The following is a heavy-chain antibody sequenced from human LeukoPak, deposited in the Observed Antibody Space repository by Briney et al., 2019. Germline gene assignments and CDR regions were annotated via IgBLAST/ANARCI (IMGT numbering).Heavy chain of an antibody. CDR3: AGAYSPGGYYYYYYGMDV. CDR2: INHSGST. J-gene: IGHJ6*02. Sequence: PSETLSLTCAVYGGSFSGYYWSWIRQPPGKGLEWIGEINHSGSTNYNPSLKSRVTISVDTSKNQFSLKLSSVTAADTAVYYRAGAYSPGGYYYYYYGMDVWGQGTTVTVSS. D-gene: IGHD5-18*01. CDR1: GGSFSGYY. V-gene: IGHV4-34*01.